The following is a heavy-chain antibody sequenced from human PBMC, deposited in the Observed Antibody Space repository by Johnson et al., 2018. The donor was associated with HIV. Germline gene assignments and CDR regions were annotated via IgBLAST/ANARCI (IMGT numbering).Heavy chain of an antibody. D-gene: IGHD1-26*01. CDR3: ARVVAFGWELNDAFDI. V-gene: IGHV3-20*04. CDR2: INWNGGST. Sequence: MQLVESGGGLVQPGRSLRLSCTASGFTFGDYAMSWVRQVAGKGLEWVSGINWNGGSTGYADSVKGRFTISRDNAKNHLYLQMNSRRGEDTALYYCARVVAFGWELNDAFDIWGQGTMVTVSS. CDR1: GFTFGDYA. J-gene: IGHJ3*02.